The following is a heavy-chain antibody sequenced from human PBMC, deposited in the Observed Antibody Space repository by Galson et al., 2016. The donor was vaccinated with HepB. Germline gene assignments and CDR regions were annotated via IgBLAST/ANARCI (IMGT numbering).Heavy chain of an antibody. Sequence: ETLSLTCTVSGGSISSHYWTWIRQPPGKGLEWVSGISGGGGSTYFADSVEGRFTISRDNSNNTLYLHMNSLRAEDTAVYYCAKDLAYSSSCSDYWGQGTLVTVSS. V-gene: IGHV3-23*01. CDR3: AKDLAYSSSCSDY. D-gene: IGHD6-13*01. CDR2: ISGGGGST. CDR1: GGSISSHY. J-gene: IGHJ4*02.